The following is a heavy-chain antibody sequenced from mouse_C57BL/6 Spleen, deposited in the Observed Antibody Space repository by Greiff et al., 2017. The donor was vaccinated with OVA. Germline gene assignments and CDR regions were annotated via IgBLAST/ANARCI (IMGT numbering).Heavy chain of an antibody. V-gene: IGHV1-53*01. CDR1: GYTFTSYW. J-gene: IGHJ2*01. CDR2: INPSNGGT. D-gene: IGHD1-1*01. Sequence: VQLQQPGPELVKPGASVKLSCKASGYTFTSYWMHWVKQRPGQGLEWIGNINPSNGGTNYNEKFKSKATLTVDKSSSTAYMQLSSLTSEDSAVYYCARRGYGSSYCFDYWGQGTTLTVSS. CDR3: ARRGYGSSYCFDY.